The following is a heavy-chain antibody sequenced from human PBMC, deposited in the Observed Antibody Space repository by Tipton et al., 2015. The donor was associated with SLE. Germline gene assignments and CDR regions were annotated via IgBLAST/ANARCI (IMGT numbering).Heavy chain of an antibody. Sequence: TLSLTCAVYGGSFSGYYWNWIRQPPGKGLEWIGEINHSGGTNYNPSLKSRVTISVDTSKNQFSLQMSSVTAADTALYYCARHKLGFSWSYFDSWGQGTLVTVSS. CDR1: GGSFSGYY. V-gene: IGHV4-34*01. D-gene: IGHD3-3*01. J-gene: IGHJ4*02. CDR3: ARHKLGFSWSYFDS. CDR2: INHSGGT.